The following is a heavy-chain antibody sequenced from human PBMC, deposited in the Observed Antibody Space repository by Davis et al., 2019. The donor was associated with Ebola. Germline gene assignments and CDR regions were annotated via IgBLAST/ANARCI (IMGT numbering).Heavy chain of an antibody. CDR1: GFIFSSYA. J-gene: IGHJ3*02. D-gene: IGHD6-13*01. Sequence: GESLKISCAASGFIFSSYAMHWVRQVPGKGLEWVALISYNGDNLYYADSVKGRFTISRDNSKNTLYLQMHSLRVEDAAVYYCARPSRWGNSGYYSFDIWGQGTMVTVSS. CDR3: ARPSRWGNSGYYSFDI. CDR2: ISYNGDNL. V-gene: IGHV3-30-3*01.